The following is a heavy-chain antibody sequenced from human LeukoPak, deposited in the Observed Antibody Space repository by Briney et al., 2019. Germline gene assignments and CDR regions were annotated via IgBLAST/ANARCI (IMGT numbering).Heavy chain of an antibody. CDR3: ARAHYYGSGSYYYHP. CDR1: GGSISSYY. D-gene: IGHD3-10*01. J-gene: IGHJ6*04. Sequence: SETLSLTCTVYGGSISSYYWSWIRQPPGKGLEWIGYIYYSGSTNYNPSLKSRVTISVDTSKNQFSLKLSSVTAADTAVYYCARAHYYGSGSYYYHPWGKGTTVTVSS. V-gene: IGHV4-59*01. CDR2: IYYSGST.